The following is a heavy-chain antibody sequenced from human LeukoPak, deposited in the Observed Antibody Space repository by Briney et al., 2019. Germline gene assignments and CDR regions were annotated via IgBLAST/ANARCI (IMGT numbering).Heavy chain of an antibody. CDR1: GFTFSDYY. CDR2: ISSSDSTI. D-gene: IGHD3-3*01. Sequence: GGSLRLSCAASGFTFSDYYMSWIRQAPGKGLDWVSYISSSDSTIYYADAVKGRFTISRDNAKNSLYLQMNSLRAEDTAVYYCARDRSIFGVVIAYYYYGMDVWGQGTTVTVSS. V-gene: IGHV3-11*01. CDR3: ARDRSIFGVVIAYYYYGMDV. J-gene: IGHJ6*02.